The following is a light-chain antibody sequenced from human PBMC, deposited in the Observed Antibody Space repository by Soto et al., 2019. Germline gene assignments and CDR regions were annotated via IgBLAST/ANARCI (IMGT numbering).Light chain of an antibody. CDR3: QQYGSSPQT. J-gene: IGKJ1*01. Sequence: EIVLAQSPGTLSLSPGERASLSCRASQSVSSSYLAWYQQKPGQAPRLLIYGASNRATGIPDRFSGCGSGTDFTLTISRLEPEDFAVYYCQQYGSSPQTFGQGTKVEIK. CDR2: GAS. V-gene: IGKV3-20*01. CDR1: QSVSSSY.